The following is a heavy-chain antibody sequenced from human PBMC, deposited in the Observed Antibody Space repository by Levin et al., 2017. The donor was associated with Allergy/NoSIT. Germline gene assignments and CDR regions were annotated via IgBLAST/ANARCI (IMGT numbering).Heavy chain of an antibody. Sequence: GGSLRLSCAASGFTFSNAWMSWVRQAPGKGLEWVGRIKSKTDAGTTDYAAPVKGRFTISRDDSKNTLYLQMNSLKTEDTAVYYCTRVGGWKLLEAFDIWGQGTMVTVSS. D-gene: IGHD6-19*01. J-gene: IGHJ3*02. CDR2: IKSKTDAGTT. V-gene: IGHV3-15*01. CDR1: GFTFSNAW. CDR3: TRVGGWKLLEAFDI.